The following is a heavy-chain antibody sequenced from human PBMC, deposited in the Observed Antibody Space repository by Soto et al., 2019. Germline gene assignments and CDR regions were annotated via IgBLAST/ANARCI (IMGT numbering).Heavy chain of an antibody. J-gene: IGHJ6*02. CDR1: GFTFSSYW. D-gene: IGHD2-8*01. CDR2: IDNGGSTT. V-gene: IGHV3-74*01. CDR3: ARRLLYLYGMDV. Sequence: EVQLVESGGGLVQPGGSLRLSCAASGFTFSSYWMHWVRQAPGEGPVWVSRIDNGGSTTNYADSVKGRFTISRDNAKNTLYLQMNSLRAEDTAVYYCARRLLYLYGMDVWGQGTTVTVSS.